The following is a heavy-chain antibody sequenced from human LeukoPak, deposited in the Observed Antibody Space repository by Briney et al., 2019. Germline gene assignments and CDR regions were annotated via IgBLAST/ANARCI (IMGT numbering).Heavy chain of an antibody. CDR3: ARESFEY. CDR2: IDTAGAT. Sequence: PGGSLRLSCAASGFTFSYNDMHWVRQPTGKGLEWVSGIDTAGATYYPGSVKGRFTISRDNAKDSLYLQMNSLRGDDTAVYYCARESFEYWGQGVLVTVSS. J-gene: IGHJ4*02. V-gene: IGHV3-13*04. CDR1: GFTFSYND.